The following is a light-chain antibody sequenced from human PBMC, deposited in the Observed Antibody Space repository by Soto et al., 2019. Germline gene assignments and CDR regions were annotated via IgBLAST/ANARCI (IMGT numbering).Light chain of an antibody. CDR3: QQYNNYPRT. CDR1: QSISSW. V-gene: IGKV1-5*01. CDR2: DAS. Sequence: VDRVTITCRASQSISSWLAWYQQKPGKAPKFLIYDASTLESGVTSRFSGSGSGTDFTLTISSLQPDDFATYYCQQYNNYPRTVGPGTKVDIK. J-gene: IGKJ1*01.